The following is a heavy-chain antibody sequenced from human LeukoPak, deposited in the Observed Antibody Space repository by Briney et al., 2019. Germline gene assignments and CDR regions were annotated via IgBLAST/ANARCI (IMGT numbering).Heavy chain of an antibody. V-gene: IGHV3-48*03. CDR3: AMGTTKTSPFDN. J-gene: IGHJ4*02. CDR2: ISSSGSTI. CDR1: GFTFSSYE. Sequence: GGSLRLSCAASGFTFSSYEMNWVRQAPGKGLEWVSYISSSGSTIYYADSVKGRFTISRDNAKNSLWLQMNSLRAEDTAVYYCAMGTTKTSPFDNWGQGTLVTVSS. D-gene: IGHD1-7*01.